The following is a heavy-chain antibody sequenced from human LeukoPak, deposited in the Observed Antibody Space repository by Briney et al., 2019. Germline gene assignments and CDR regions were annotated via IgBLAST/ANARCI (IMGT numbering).Heavy chain of an antibody. Sequence: SVKVSCKASGGTFSSYAISWVRQAPGQGLEWMGGIIPIFGTANYAQKFQGRVTITADESTSTAYMELSSLRSEDTAVYYCARDGSMYYGSGSPYYYYGMDVWGQGTTVTVSS. J-gene: IGHJ6*02. CDR2: IIPIFGTA. CDR1: GGTFSSYA. D-gene: IGHD3-10*01. V-gene: IGHV1-69*01. CDR3: ARDGSMYYGSGSPYYYYGMDV.